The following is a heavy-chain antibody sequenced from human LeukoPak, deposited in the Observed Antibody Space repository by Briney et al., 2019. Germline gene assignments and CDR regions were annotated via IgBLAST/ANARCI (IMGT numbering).Heavy chain of an antibody. CDR2: ISAYNGNT. J-gene: IGHJ5*02. Sequence: ASVKVSCKASGYTFINYGISWVRQAPGQGLEWMGWISAYNGNTNYAQKLQGRVTMTTDTSTSTAYMELRSLRSDDTAVYYCARAGDCSGGSCYINWFDPWGQGTLVTVSS. V-gene: IGHV1-18*01. CDR1: GYTFINYG. CDR3: ARAGDCSGGSCYINWFDP. D-gene: IGHD2-15*01.